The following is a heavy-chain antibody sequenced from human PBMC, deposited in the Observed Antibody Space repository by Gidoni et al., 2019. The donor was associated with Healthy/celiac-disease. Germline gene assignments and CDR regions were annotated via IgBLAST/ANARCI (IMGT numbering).Heavy chain of an antibody. J-gene: IGHJ4*02. Sequence: QVQLQQGGAGLLKPSETLSRTCAVYGGSFSGYYWSWIRQPPGKGLEWIGEINHSGSTNYNPSLKSRVTISVDTSKNQFSLKLSSVTAADTAVYYCARVWNYQKVGFDYWGQGTLVTVSS. V-gene: IGHV4-34*01. CDR1: GGSFSGYY. CDR2: INHSGST. CDR3: ARVWNYQKVGFDY. D-gene: IGHD1-7*01.